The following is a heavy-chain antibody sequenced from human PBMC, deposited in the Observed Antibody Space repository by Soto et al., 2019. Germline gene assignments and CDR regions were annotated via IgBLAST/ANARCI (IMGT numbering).Heavy chain of an antibody. J-gene: IGHJ6*02. V-gene: IGHV4-4*02. CDR1: GGSISSSNW. CDR3: ARSGGVPAGIVLRTYGMDV. Sequence: SETLSLPCAVSGGSISSSNWWSWVRQPPGQGLEWIGEIYHSGSTNYNPSLKSRVTISVDKSKNQFSLKLRSVTAADAAVYYCARSGGVPAGIVLRTYGMDVWGQGTTVTVSS. D-gene: IGHD2-2*02. CDR2: IYHSGST.